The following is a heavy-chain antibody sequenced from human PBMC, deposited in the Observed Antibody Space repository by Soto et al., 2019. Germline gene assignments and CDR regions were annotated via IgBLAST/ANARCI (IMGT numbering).Heavy chain of an antibody. J-gene: IGHJ4*02. D-gene: IGHD3-22*01. Sequence: SGPTLVNPTQTLTLTCTFSGFSLSTSGMCVSWIRQPPGKALEWLARIDWDDSKYYSTSLKARLTISKDTSKNQVVLTMTNMDPVDTATYYCARLLYSSGCLDYWGQGTLVTVSS. CDR2: IDWDDSK. CDR3: ARLLYSSGCLDY. V-gene: IGHV2-70*11. CDR1: GFSLSTSGMC.